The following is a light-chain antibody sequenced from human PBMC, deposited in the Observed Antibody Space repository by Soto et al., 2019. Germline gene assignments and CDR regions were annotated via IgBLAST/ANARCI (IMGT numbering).Light chain of an antibody. J-gene: IGKJ4*01. CDR3: QQYNSYSPLT. CDR2: GAS. CDR1: QSVSSRY. V-gene: IGKV3-20*01. Sequence: EVVVTQSPGPLSLSPGERATLSCRASQSVSSRYLAWYQHKPGQAPRLLIYGASSRATGIPDRFSGSGSGTDFTLTISSLQPDDFATYYCQQYNSYSPLTFGGGTKVDIK.